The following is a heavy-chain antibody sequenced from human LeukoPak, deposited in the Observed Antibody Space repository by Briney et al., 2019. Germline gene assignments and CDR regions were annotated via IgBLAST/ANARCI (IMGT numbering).Heavy chain of an antibody. CDR2: INSDGSST. CDR3: LAWRDPFDAFDI. CDR1: GFTFSSYW. J-gene: IGHJ3*02. Sequence: PGGSLRLSCAASGFTFSSYWMHWVRQSPGKGLVWVSRINSDGSSTNYADSVKGRFTISRDNAKNTLYLQMNSLRAEDTAVYYCLAWRDPFDAFDIWGQGTMVTVSS. D-gene: IGHD2-21*02. V-gene: IGHV3-74*01.